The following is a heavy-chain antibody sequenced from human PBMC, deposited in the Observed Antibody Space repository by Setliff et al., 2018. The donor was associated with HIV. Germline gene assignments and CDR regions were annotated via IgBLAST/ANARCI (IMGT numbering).Heavy chain of an antibody. CDR2: IIPILGIA. D-gene: IGHD3-22*01. J-gene: IGHJ4*02. Sequence: SVKVSCKASGGTFSSYAINWVRQAPGQGLAWMGGIIPILGIANYAQKFQGRVTITADKSTSTAYMELSSLRSEDTAVYYCARDREYYYDNSGSPSFDYSGQGTLVTVSS. CDR3: ARDREYYYDNSGSPSFDY. CDR1: GGTFSSYA. V-gene: IGHV1-69*10.